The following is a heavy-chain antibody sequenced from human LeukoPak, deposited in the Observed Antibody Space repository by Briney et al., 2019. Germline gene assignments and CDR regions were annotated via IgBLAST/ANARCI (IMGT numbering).Heavy chain of an antibody. Sequence: GGSLRLSCAASGFTFSSYEMNWVRQAPGKGLEWVSYISSSGSTIYYADSVKGRFTISRDNAKNSLYLQMNSLRAEDTAVYYCARGDWVYGSGSYLPTWGQGTLVTVSS. CDR1: GFTFSSYE. D-gene: IGHD3-10*01. CDR2: ISSSGSTI. V-gene: IGHV3-48*03. J-gene: IGHJ5*02. CDR3: ARGDWVYGSGSYLPT.